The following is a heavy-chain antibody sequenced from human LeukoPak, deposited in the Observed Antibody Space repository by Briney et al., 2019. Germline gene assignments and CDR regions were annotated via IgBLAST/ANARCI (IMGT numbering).Heavy chain of an antibody. Sequence: SETLSLTCAVYGGSFSGHYWSWIRQPPGKGPEWIGEINHSGSTNYNPSLKSRVTISLDTSKNQFSLKVSSVTAADTAVYYCARVKRKYQLLKPLHETPSHYFDYWGQGTLVTVSS. V-gene: IGHV4-34*01. J-gene: IGHJ4*02. CDR3: ARVKRKYQLLKPLHETPSHYFDY. CDR2: INHSGST. CDR1: GGSFSGHY. D-gene: IGHD2-2*01.